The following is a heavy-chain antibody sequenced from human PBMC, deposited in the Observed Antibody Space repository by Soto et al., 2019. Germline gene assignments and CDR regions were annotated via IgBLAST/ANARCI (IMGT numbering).Heavy chain of an antibody. D-gene: IGHD5-18*01. J-gene: IGHJ4*02. Sequence: ASVKVSCKASGYTFTSYGISWVRQAPGQGLEWMGWISAYNGNTNYAQKLQGRVTMTTDTSTSTAYMELRSLRSDDTAVYYCARRPRLPITAMVLDYWGQGTLVTVSS. CDR1: GYTFTSYG. CDR3: ARRPRLPITAMVLDY. CDR2: ISAYNGNT. V-gene: IGHV1-18*01.